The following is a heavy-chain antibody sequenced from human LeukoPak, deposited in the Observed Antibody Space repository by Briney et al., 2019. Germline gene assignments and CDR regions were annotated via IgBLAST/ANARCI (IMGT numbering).Heavy chain of an antibody. Sequence: SETLSLTCAVSGASISTTNWWGWVRQSPGQGLEWIGEIYHSGSTNYNPSLKSRVTISVDKSKNQFSLKLTSVTAADTAVYYCTRPYYYSMDVGGKGTTVIVS. V-gene: IGHV4-4*02. CDR1: GASISTTNW. J-gene: IGHJ6*03. CDR3: TRPYYYSMDV. CDR2: IYHSGST.